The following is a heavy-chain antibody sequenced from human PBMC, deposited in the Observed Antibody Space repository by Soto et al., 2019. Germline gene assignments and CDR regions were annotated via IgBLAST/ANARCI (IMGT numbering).Heavy chain of an antibody. D-gene: IGHD3-3*01. Sequence: ERLVQSGAEVRKPGSSVKVSCTVTGGTSTRYAINWVRQAPGQGLEWMGGIVPMFGTSKYAQKFQGRVTITADTSTNIAYMELRSLRSEDTAVYYCNRGSEYDFWSGYLWGQGTLVSVSS. V-gene: IGHV1-69*06. CDR2: IVPMFGTS. CDR1: GGTSTRYA. J-gene: IGHJ4*02. CDR3: NRGSEYDFWSGYL.